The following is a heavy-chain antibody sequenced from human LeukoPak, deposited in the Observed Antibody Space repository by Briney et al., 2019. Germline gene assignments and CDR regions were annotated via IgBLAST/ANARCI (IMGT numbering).Heavy chain of an antibody. CDR2: INNSGST. J-gene: IGHJ4*02. Sequence: KPSETLSLTCAVYGGSFCGYYWSWIRQPPGKGLEWIGEINNSGSTNYNPSLKSRVTIPEDTTKKQFSLKLSSVTAADTALYCCARVRTDDYVWGTYRQGPLDYWGQGTLVTVSS. CDR3: ARVRTDDYVWGTYRQGPLDY. D-gene: IGHD3-16*02. CDR1: GGSFCGYY. V-gene: IGHV4-34*01.